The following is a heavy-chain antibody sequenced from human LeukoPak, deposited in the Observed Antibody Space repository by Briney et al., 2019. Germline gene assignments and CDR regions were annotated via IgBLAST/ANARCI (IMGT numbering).Heavy chain of an antibody. V-gene: IGHV4-4*02. CDR2: IYHSRST. Sequence: SETLSLTCAVSGGSISSNNWWSWVRQPPGKGLEWIWEIYHSRSTNDNPSLKSGGTISVAKSKTQFSLKLRSVTAADTAVYYCASFLRRYTYGHGYWGQGTLVTVSS. CDR1: GGSISSNNW. J-gene: IGHJ4*02. CDR3: ASFLRRYTYGHGY. D-gene: IGHD5-18*01.